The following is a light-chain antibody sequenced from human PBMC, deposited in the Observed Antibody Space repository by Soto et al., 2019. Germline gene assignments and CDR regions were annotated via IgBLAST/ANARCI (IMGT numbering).Light chain of an antibody. CDR2: DAS. CDR1: QDITSY. Sequence: DIQMTQSPSSLSASVGDRVTITCQASQDITSYLNWYQHKPGKAPKLLIYDASILEAGVPSRFSGSGSGTDFTFTISRMQPEDVATYYCQHCDYLPIFGPGTTVNFK. J-gene: IGKJ3*01. CDR3: QHCDYLPI. V-gene: IGKV1-33*01.